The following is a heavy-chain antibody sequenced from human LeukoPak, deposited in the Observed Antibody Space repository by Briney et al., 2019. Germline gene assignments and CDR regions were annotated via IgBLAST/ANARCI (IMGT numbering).Heavy chain of an antibody. CDR3: ARLGPWIQLWFPDY. V-gene: IGHV4-38-2*02. CDR2: IYHSGST. CDR1: GYSISSGYY. J-gene: IGHJ4*02. Sequence: PSETLSLTCTVSGYSISSGYYWGWIRQPPGKGQEWIGSIYHSGSTYYNPSLKSRVTISVDTSKNQFSLKLSSVTAADTAVYYCARLGPWIQLWFPDYWGQGTLVTVSS. D-gene: IGHD5-18*01.